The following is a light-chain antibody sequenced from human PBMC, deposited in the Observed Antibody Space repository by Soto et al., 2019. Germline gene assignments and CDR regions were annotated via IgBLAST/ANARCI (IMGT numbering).Light chain of an antibody. J-gene: IGLJ1*01. CDR3: QVWDNGSDGGV. V-gene: IGLV3-21*02. CDR2: DSF. Sequence: SYELTQPPSVSVAPGQAASITCGGDNIGSRNVHWYQQKPGQAPVLVLYDSFDRPSGIPERISGSNSGNTATLTINRVEAGDEADYYCQVWDNGSDGGVFGPGTMVTVL. CDR1: NIGSRN.